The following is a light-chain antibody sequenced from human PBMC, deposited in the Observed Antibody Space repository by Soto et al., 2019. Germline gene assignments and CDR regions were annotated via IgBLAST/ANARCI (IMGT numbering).Light chain of an antibody. CDR2: DAS. J-gene: IGKJ2*01. CDR1: QDIINY. Sequence: DIQMTQSPSSLSATVGDRVTITCQASQDIINYLNWFQQKPGKAPTLIIYDASNLERGVPSRFSGSAAGTDFTVNINSLQPEDVATYYCQQFANIPYTFGQGTKLEIK. CDR3: QQFANIPYT. V-gene: IGKV1-33*01.